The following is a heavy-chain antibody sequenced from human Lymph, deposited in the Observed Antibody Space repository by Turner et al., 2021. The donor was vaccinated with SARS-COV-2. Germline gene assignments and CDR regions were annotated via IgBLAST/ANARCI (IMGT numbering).Heavy chain of an antibody. CDR2: ISISSSTI. CDR1: GFTFSSYS. V-gene: IGHV3-48*02. J-gene: IGHJ6*02. Sequence: EVQLVESGGALVQPGGSLRLSCAASGFTFSSYSMNWVRQAPGKGLEWVSYISISSSTIYYADSVKGRFTISRDNAKNSLYLQMNSLRDEDTAVYYCARDRGGYGAYYYGMDVWGQGTTVTVSS. CDR3: ARDRGGYGAYYYGMDV. D-gene: IGHD2-15*01.